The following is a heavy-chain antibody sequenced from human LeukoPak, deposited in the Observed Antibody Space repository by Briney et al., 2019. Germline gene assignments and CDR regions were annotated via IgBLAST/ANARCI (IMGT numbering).Heavy chain of an antibody. CDR3: ATSSGSYYNLYSYYGMDV. CDR2: FDPEDGET. V-gene: IGHV1-24*01. CDR1: GYTLTELS. D-gene: IGHD3-10*01. Sequence: ASVKVSCKVSGYTLTELSMHWVRQAPGKGLEWMGGFDPEDGETIYAQKFQGRVTMTEDTSTDTAYMELSSLRSEDTAVYYCATSSGSYYNLYSYYGMDVWGKGTTVTVSS. J-gene: IGHJ6*04.